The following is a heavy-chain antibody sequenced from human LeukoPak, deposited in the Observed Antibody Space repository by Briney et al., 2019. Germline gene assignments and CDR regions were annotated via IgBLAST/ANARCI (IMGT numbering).Heavy chain of an antibody. V-gene: IGHV3-21*01. Sequence: GGSLRLSCAASGFTFSSYSMNWVRQAPGKGLEWVSSISSSSSYIYYADSVKGRFTISRDNAKNSLYLQMNSLRAEDTAVYYCARGSTNYDILTGYYTIFGMDVWCQGTTVTVSS. CDR2: ISSSSSYI. D-gene: IGHD3-9*01. CDR3: ARGSTNYDILTGYYTIFGMDV. CDR1: GFTFSSYS. J-gene: IGHJ6*02.